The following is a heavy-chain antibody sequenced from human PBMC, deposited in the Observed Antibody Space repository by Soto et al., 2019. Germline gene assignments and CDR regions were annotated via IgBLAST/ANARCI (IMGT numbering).Heavy chain of an antibody. D-gene: IGHD3-3*01. CDR2: MNPNSGNT. J-gene: IGHJ4*02. V-gene: IGHV1-8*01. Sequence: QVQLVQSGAEVKKPGASVKVSCKASGYTFTSYDINWVRQATGQGLEWMGWMNPNSGNTAYAQQXXXXXXXXXXXXXXXXXXXXXXXXXXXXXVYYCARGLKSRFLDLLNYWGQGSLVTVSS. CDR1: GYTFTSYD. CDR3: ARGLKSRFLDLLNY.